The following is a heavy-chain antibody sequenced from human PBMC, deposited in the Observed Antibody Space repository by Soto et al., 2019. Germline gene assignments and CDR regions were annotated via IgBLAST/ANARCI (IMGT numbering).Heavy chain of an antibody. CDR1: GGAISSGGYY. CDR3: ARGYNSNYVLGNWFDP. J-gene: IGHJ5*02. D-gene: IGHD1-7*01. V-gene: IGHV4-31*03. Sequence: SETLSLTCTVSGGAISSGGYYWSWIRQHPGKGLEWIGYIYYSGSTYYNPSLKSRVTISVDTSKNQFSLKLSSVTAADTAVYYCARGYNSNYVLGNWFDPWGQGTLVTVSS. CDR2: IYYSGST.